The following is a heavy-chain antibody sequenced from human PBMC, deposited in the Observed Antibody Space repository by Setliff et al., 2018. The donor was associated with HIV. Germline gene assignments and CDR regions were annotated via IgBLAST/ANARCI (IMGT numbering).Heavy chain of an antibody. V-gene: IGHV4-59*11. CDR2: IYYSGGT. Sequence: SETLSLTCTVSGVSISSHYWSWVRQPPGKGLEWIGTIYYSGGTYYKSSLKSRLIISLDTSKNQFSLNLRSVTAADTAVYFCASGGHRLHDYWGQGTLVTVSS. D-gene: IGHD1-26*01. J-gene: IGHJ4*02. CDR3: ASGGHRLHDY. CDR1: GVSISSHY.